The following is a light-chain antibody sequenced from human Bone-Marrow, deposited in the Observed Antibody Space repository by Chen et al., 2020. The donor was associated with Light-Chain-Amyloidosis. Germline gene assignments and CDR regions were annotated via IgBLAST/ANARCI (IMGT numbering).Light chain of an antibody. CDR3: QSYQGSSQGV. V-gene: IGLV6-57*01. Sequence: NFMLTQPHSVSESPGQTVIISCTRSSGSIATNYVQWYQQRPGSSPTTVIDEDDQRPSGVPSRFAGAIDRSANSASLTISGLKTEDEADYYCQSYQGSSQGVFGGGTKLTVL. CDR1: SGSIATNY. J-gene: IGLJ3*02. CDR2: EDD.